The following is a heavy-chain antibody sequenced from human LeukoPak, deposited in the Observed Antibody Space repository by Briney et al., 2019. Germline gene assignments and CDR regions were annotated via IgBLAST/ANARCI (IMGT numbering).Heavy chain of an antibody. CDR1: GFTVSSNY. V-gene: IGHV3-53*05. J-gene: IGHJ4*02. CDR3: VTSPDSAWHQFDY. D-gene: IGHD6-19*01. CDR2: IYSGGST. Sequence: GGSLRLSCAASGFTVSSNYMSWVRQAPGKGLEWVSVIYSGGSTYYADSVKGRFTISRDNSKNTLSLHMNSLQTEDTAIYNCVTSPDSAWHQFDYWGQGTLVTVSS.